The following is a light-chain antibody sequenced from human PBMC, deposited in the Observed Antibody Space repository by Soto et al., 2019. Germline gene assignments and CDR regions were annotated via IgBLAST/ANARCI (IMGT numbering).Light chain of an antibody. CDR2: WAS. J-gene: IGKJ2*01. CDR1: PSVLSSSNSKNY. V-gene: IGKV4-1*01. CDR3: QKYYSTPYT. Sequence: DFVMTQTPDSLAVSLGERATINCKSSPSVLSSSNSKNYLAWYQQKPGQPPRLLIYWASTRNSGVPDRFSGSGSGTDFTLTISSLQTEDVAVYYCQKYYSTPYTFGQGTKLEIK.